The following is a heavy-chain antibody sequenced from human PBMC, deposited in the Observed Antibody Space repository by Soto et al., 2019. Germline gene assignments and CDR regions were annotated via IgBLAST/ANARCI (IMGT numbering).Heavy chain of an antibody. CDR1: GFSVSWNY. V-gene: IGHV3-53*01. Sequence: GGSLRLSCAASGFSVSWNYMSWVRQAPGKGLEWVSVLHSDGSTYYADSVKGRFTISRDNSKNTLFLQMNSLRAEDTAVYYCARGGYYGSDRGWFDPWGQGTLVTVSS. D-gene: IGHD3-10*01. J-gene: IGHJ5*02. CDR2: LHSDGST. CDR3: ARGGYYGSDRGWFDP.